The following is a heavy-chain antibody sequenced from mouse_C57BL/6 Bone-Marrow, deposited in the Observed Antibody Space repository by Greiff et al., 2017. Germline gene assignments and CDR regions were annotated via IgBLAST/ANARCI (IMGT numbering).Heavy chain of an antibody. Sequence: EVKVVESGGGLVQPGGSLKLSCAASGFTFSDYYMYWVRQTPEKRLEWVAYIRNGGGSTYYPDTVKGRFTISRDNAKNTLYLQMSRLKSEDTAMYYCASGSSYWYFDVWGTGTTVTVSS. CDR2: IRNGGGST. J-gene: IGHJ1*03. D-gene: IGHD1-1*01. CDR1: GFTFSDYY. V-gene: IGHV5-12*01. CDR3: ASGSSYWYFDV.